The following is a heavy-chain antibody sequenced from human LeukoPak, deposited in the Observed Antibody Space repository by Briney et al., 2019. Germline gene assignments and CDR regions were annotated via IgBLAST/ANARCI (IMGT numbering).Heavy chain of an antibody. V-gene: IGHV3-74*01. D-gene: IGHD3-10*02. CDR1: GFTFSNYW. Sequence: GGSLRLPCAASGFTFSNYWMHWVRQAPGKGLVWVSRINSDGSSTSYADSVKGRFTISRDNTKNTLYLQMNSLRAEDTAVYYCARHPLGSGSLDYWGQGTLVTVSS. J-gene: IGHJ4*02. CDR2: INSDGSST. CDR3: ARHPLGSGSLDY.